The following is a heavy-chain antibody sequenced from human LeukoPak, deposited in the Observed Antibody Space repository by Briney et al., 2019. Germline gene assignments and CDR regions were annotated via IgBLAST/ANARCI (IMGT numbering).Heavy chain of an antibody. Sequence: GESLRLSCAASGFTFTSYTMNWVRQAPGKGLEWVSLISSGSRFIYYADSVKGRFTISRGNAKNILYLQMNSLRVEDTAIYFCARSAVGTTTPLSYWGQGALVTVSS. CDR1: GFTFTSYT. J-gene: IGHJ4*02. V-gene: IGHV3-21*06. CDR2: ISSGSRFI. CDR3: ARSAVGTTTPLSY. D-gene: IGHD1-26*01.